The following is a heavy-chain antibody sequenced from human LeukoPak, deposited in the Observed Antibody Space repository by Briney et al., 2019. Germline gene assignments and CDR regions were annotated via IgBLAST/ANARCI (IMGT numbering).Heavy chain of an antibody. Sequence: GRSLRLPCAASGFTFDDYAMHWVRQAPGKGLEWVSGISWNSGSIGYADSVKGRFTISRDNAKNSLYLQINSLRAEDTALYYCAKDGAPIIAAAHGFDPWGQGTLVTVSS. CDR2: ISWNSGSI. CDR3: AKDGAPIIAAAHGFDP. D-gene: IGHD6-13*01. V-gene: IGHV3-9*01. J-gene: IGHJ5*02. CDR1: GFTFDDYA.